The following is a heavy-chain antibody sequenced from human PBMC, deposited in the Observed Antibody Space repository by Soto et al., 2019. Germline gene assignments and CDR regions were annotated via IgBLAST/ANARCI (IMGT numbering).Heavy chain of an antibody. Sequence: GGSLRLSCAASGFTFSSYGMSWVRQSPGKGLEWVSAISGSGGSTYYADSVKGRFTISRDNSKNTLYLQMNSLRAEDTAVYYCAKDSYYDSSGYYYVDYFDYWGQGTLVTVS. CDR1: GFTFSSYG. CDR3: AKDSYYDSSGYYYVDYFDY. D-gene: IGHD3-22*01. V-gene: IGHV3-23*01. CDR2: ISGSGGST. J-gene: IGHJ4*02.